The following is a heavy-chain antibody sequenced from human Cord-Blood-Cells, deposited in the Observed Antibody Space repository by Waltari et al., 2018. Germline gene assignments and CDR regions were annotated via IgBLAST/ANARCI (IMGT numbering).Heavy chain of an antibody. CDR3: AREKTGIFDY. CDR2: IYYSGRT. D-gene: IGHD1-1*01. V-gene: IGHV4-39*07. J-gene: IGHJ4*02. Sequence: QLQLQESGPGLVKPSETLSLTCTVSGGSISSSSYYWGWIRQPPGKGLEWIGSIYYSGRTYYNPSLKSRVTISVDTSKNQFSLKLSSVTAADTAVYYCAREKTGIFDYWGQGTLVTVSS. CDR1: GGSISSSSYY.